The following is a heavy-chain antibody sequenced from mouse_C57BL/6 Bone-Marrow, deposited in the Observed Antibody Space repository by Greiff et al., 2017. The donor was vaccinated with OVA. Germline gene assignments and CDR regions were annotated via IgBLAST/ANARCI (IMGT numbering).Heavy chain of an antibody. CDR2: ISSGSSTI. D-gene: IGHD2-10*01. J-gene: IGHJ4*01. CDR3: ARPYSYYYAMDY. Sequence: DVKLVESGGGLVKPGGSLKLSCAASGFTFSDYGMHWVRQAPEKGLEWVAYISSGSSTIYYADTVKGRFTISRDNAKNTLFLQMTSLRSEDTAMYYCARPYSYYYAMDYWGQGTSVTVSS. V-gene: IGHV5-17*01. CDR1: GFTFSDYG.